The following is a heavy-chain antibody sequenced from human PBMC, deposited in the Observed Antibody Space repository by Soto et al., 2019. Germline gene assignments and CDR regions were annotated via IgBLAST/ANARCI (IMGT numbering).Heavy chain of an antibody. D-gene: IGHD5-12*01. CDR3: AKGYSGYDYSVDY. CDR1: GFTFSSYV. J-gene: IGHJ4*02. Sequence: GGSLRVSCAASGFTFSSYVMSWVRQAPGKGLEWVLSISGGGGTTYYADSVKGRFTISRDNSKNTLYLQMNSLRAEDTAVYYCAKGYSGYDYSVDYWGQGTLVTVSS. CDR2: ISGGGGTT. V-gene: IGHV3-23*01.